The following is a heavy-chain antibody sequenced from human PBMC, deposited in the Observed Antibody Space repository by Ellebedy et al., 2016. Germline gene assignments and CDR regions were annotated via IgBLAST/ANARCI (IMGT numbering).Heavy chain of an antibody. Sequence: GGSLRLSXAASGFTFNNAWMSWVRQAPGKGLEWVGRSKSKIDGGTTDYAAPVKDRFTISRDDSKDTLYLQMDSLKTEDTAVYYCVTDFSTIRGPVDYWGQGTLVTVSS. V-gene: IGHV3-15*01. D-gene: IGHD5/OR15-5a*01. CDR2: SKSKIDGGTT. J-gene: IGHJ4*02. CDR1: GFTFNNAW. CDR3: VTDFSTIRGPVDY.